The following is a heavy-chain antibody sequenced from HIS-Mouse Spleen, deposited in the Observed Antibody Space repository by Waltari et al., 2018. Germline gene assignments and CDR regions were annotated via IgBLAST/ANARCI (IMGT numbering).Heavy chain of an antibody. J-gene: IGHJ4*02. D-gene: IGHD1-26*01. CDR1: GGPFSSYA. CDR2: IIPILDIA. V-gene: IGHV1-69*04. CDR3: ARVLSGGSYFDY. Sequence: QVQLVQSGAEVKKPGSSVTVSCKASGGPFSSYAISWVRQAPGQGLEWMGRIIPILDIANYAQKFQGRVTITADKSTSTAYMELSSLRSEDTAVYYCARVLSGGSYFDYWGQGTLVTVSS.